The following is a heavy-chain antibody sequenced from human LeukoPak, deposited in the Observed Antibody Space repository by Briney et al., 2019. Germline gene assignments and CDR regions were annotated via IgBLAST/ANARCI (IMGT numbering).Heavy chain of an antibody. CDR1: GFSFNDYY. V-gene: IGHV3-11*04. D-gene: IGHD2-15*01. CDR3: ARVTGDRGYCSGGSCYRDWYDAFDI. J-gene: IGHJ3*02. CDR2: ISSSGSTI. Sequence: GGSLRLSCAASGFSFNDYYMSWIRQAPGKGLEWVSYISSSGSTIYYADSVKGRFTISRDNAKNSLYLQMNSLRAEDTAVYYCARVTGDRGYCSGGSCYRDWYDAFDIWGQGTMVTVSS.